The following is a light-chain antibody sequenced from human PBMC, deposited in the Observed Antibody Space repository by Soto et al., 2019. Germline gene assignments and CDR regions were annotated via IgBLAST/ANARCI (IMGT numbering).Light chain of an antibody. V-gene: IGKV1-5*03. CDR1: QSISSW. Sequence: DIQMTQSPSTLSASVGDRVTITCRASQSISSWLAWYQQKPGKAPKLLIYKASSLESGVPSRFSGSGSGTEFTLTISSLQPADFATYDCQQYNSYSWTFGQGTKVEIK. J-gene: IGKJ1*01. CDR2: KAS. CDR3: QQYNSYSWT.